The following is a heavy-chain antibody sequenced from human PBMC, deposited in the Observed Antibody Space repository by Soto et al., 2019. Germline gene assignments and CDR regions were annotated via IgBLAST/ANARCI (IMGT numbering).Heavy chain of an antibody. CDR3: ARGGSRYGFEAFDM. Sequence: QVQLVESGGGVVQPGRSLRLACVASGFTFSSYVIYWVRQAPGKGLEWMALISYDGTTQYNADSVKGRFTISRDNSKNTVFLQMNSLRPEDTAVFYCARGGSRYGFEAFDMWGQGTMVTVSS. CDR1: GFTFSSYV. D-gene: IGHD5-18*01. CDR2: ISYDGTTQ. J-gene: IGHJ3*02. V-gene: IGHV3-30-3*01.